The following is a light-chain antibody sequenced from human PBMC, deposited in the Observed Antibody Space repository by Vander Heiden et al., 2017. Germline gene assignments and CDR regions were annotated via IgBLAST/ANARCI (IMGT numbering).Light chain of an antibody. CDR1: SSDVGAYNY. Sequence: QSALTQPASVSGSPGQSITISCTGTSSDVGAYNYVSWYQQHPGKAPKLIISDVSNRPSGVSNRFSGSKSGNTASLTISGLQAEDEADYYCGSYTSSTTRVFGGGTKLTGL. V-gene: IGLV2-14*01. J-gene: IGLJ2*01. CDR2: DVS. CDR3: GSYTSSTTRV.